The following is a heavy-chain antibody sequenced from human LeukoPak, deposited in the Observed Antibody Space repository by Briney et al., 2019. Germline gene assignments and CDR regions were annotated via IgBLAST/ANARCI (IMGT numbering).Heavy chain of an antibody. CDR1: GFNFSDSA. Sequence: GGSLRLSCTASGFNFSDSAMHWVRQASEKGLEWVGRIRDKPNNYATAYAASVNGRFTISRDDSKNTAYLQMNSLKTEDTAMYYCASKSVHYMDVWGKGTTVTISS. CDR3: ASKSVHYMDV. CDR2: IRDKPNNYAT. J-gene: IGHJ6*03. V-gene: IGHV3-73*01.